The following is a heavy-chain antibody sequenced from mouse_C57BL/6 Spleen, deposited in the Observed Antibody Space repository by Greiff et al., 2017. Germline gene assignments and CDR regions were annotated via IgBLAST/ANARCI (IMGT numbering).Heavy chain of an antibody. CDR1: GYTFTDYY. CDR2: IYPGSGNT. V-gene: IGHV1-76*01. Sequence: QVQLQQSGAELVRPGASVKLSCKASGYTFTDYYINWVKQRPGQGLEWIARIYPGSGNTYYNEKFKGKATLTAEKPSSTAYMQLSSLTSEDSAVYFCARTLAVQAWFAYWGQGTLVTVSA. D-gene: IGHD3-3*01. CDR3: ARTLAVQAWFAY. J-gene: IGHJ3*01.